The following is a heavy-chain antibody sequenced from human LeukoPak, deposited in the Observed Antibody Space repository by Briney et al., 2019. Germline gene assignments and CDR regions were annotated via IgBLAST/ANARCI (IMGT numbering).Heavy chain of an antibody. CDR1: GFTFTSSA. J-gene: IGHJ4*02. CDR3: ATDDVTTGTKTALGY. CDR2: IVVGSGNT. Sequence: TSVKVSCKASGFTFTSSAVQWVRQARGQGLEWIGWIVVGSGNTNYAQKFQERVTINKDMSTSTAYPELSSLRSDDTAVYYCATDDVTTGTKTALGYWGQGTLVTVSS. V-gene: IGHV1-58*01. D-gene: IGHD1-1*01.